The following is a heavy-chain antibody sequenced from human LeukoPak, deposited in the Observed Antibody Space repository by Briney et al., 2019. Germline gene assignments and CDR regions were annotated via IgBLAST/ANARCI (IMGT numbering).Heavy chain of an antibody. CDR3: ARDYDSSGYYYGAYFQH. D-gene: IGHD3-22*01. V-gene: IGHV1-18*01. CDR2: ISACNGNT. Sequence: ASVKVSCKASGYTFTSYGISWVRQAPGQGLEWMGWISACNGNTNYAQKLQGRVTMTTDTSTSTAYMELRSLRSDDTAVYYCARDYDSSGYYYGAYFQHWGQGTLVTVSS. CDR1: GYTFTSYG. J-gene: IGHJ1*01.